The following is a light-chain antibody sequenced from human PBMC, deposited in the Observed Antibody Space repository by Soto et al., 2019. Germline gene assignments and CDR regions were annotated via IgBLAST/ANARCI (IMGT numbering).Light chain of an antibody. V-gene: IGLV1-47*01. CDR3: AAWDDSLSGPV. CDR2: RNN. Sequence: QSVLTEPPSASETPWQRVTISCSGSSSNIGSNYVYWYQQLPGTAPKLLIYRNNQRPSGVPDRFSGSKSGTSASLAISGLRSEDEADYYCAAWDDSLSGPVFGTGTKVTVL. J-gene: IGLJ1*01. CDR1: SSNIGSNY.